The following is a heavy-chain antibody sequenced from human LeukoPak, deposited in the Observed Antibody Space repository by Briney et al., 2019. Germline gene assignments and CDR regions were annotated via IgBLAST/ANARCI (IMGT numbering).Heavy chain of an antibody. V-gene: IGHV3-23*01. CDR1: GFTFSSYA. J-gene: IGHJ6*03. CDR2: ISGSGGST. CDR3: HHMDV. Sequence: GGSLRLSCGASGFTFSSYAMGWVRQAPGKGLEWVSGISGSGGSTYYADSVKGRFTISRDNSKNTLYLQMNSLRAEDTAVYYCHHMDVWGKGTTVTVSS.